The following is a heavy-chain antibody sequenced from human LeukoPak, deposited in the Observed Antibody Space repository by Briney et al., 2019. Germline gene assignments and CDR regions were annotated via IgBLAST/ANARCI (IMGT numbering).Heavy chain of an antibody. V-gene: IGHV1-69*13. CDR2: IIPIFGTA. CDR1: VGTFSSYA. CDR3: ARWKQLVRSPFDP. D-gene: IGHD6-13*01. J-gene: IGHJ5*02. Sequence: EASVQVSCKASVGTFSSYAISWVRQDPGQGLEWMGGIIPIFGTANYAQKFQGRVTITADESTSTAYMELSSLRSEDTAVYYCARWKQLVRSPFDPWGQGTLVTVSS.